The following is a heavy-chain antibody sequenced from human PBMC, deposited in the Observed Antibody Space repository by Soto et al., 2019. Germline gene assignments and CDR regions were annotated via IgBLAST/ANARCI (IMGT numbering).Heavy chain of an antibody. J-gene: IGHJ6*02. D-gene: IGHD2-15*01. CDR2: ISYDGSNK. CDR3: AKLDEGGLQYAYYAMDV. Sequence: GGSLRLSCVASGFTFSNYGMHWVRQAPGKGLEWVAVISYDGSNKYYADSVKGRFTISRDNSKNTLYLQMTSLRTEDTALYYCAKLDEGGLQYAYYAMDVWGQGTTVTISS. V-gene: IGHV3-30*18. CDR1: GFTFSNYG.